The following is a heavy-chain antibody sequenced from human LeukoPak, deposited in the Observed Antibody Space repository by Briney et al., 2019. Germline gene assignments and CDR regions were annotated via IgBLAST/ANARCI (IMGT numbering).Heavy chain of an antibody. CDR1: GYTFTGYY. J-gene: IGHJ4*02. V-gene: IGHV1-46*01. CDR3: ARTAPRRFDY. Sequence: ASVKVSCKASGYTFTGYYMNWVRQAPGQGLEWMGIINPTGGSTTYAQKFQGRVTMTRDTSTSTVYMELSSLRSDDTAVYYCARTAPRRFDYWGQGTLVTVFS. D-gene: IGHD6-6*01. CDR2: INPTGGST.